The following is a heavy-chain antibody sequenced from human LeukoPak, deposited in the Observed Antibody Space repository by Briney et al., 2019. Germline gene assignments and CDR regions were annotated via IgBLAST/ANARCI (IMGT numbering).Heavy chain of an antibody. J-gene: IGHJ4*02. CDR2: IRYDGSNK. CDR3: AKVSYGSGSYYYYFDY. Sequence: GGSLRLSCAASGFTFSSYGMHWVRQAPGKGLEWVAFIRYDGSNKYYADSVKGRFTISRDNAKNSLYLQMNSLRAEDTALYYCAKVSYGSGSYYYYFDYWGQGTLVTVSS. D-gene: IGHD3-10*01. V-gene: IGHV3-30*02. CDR1: GFTFSSYG.